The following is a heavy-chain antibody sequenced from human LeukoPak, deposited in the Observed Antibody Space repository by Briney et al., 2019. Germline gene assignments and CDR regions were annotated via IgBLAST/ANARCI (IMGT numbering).Heavy chain of an antibody. CDR2: ISGSGGST. CDR3: ARVVGYYDSSGYVYYFDY. J-gene: IGHJ4*02. Sequence: GGSLRLSCAASGFTFSSYAMSWVRQAPGKGLEWVSAISGSGGSTYYADSVKGRFTISRDNSKNTLYLHMNSLRAEDTAVYYCARVVGYYDSSGYVYYFDYWGQGTLVTVSS. V-gene: IGHV3-23*01. CDR1: GFTFSSYA. D-gene: IGHD3-22*01.